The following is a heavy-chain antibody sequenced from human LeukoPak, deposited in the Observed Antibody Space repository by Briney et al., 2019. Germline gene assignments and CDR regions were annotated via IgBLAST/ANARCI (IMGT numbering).Heavy chain of an antibody. CDR3: ARDLYASGSMMVY. CDR1: GFTFSSYA. V-gene: IGHV3-9*01. D-gene: IGHD3-10*01. CDR2: ISWNSNSI. Sequence: GGSLRLSCAASGFTFSSYAMSWVRQAPGKGLEWVSGISWNSNSIDYVDSVKGRFTISRDNAKNSLYLQMNSLRAEDTALYYCARDLYASGSMMVYWGQGTLVTVSS. J-gene: IGHJ4*02.